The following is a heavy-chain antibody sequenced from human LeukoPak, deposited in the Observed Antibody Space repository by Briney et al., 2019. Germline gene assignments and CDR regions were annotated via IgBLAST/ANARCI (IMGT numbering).Heavy chain of an antibody. CDR1: GGSISSYY. CDR2: IYYSGST. D-gene: IGHD6-19*01. V-gene: IGHV4-59*12. CDR3: ASVRGYSSGWYASGFDP. Sequence: PSETLSLTCTVSGGSISSYYWSWIRQPPGKGLEWIGYIYYSGSTNYNPSLKSRVTMSLDTSKNQFSLKLSSVTAADTAVYYCASVRGYSSGWYASGFDPWGQGTLVTVSS. J-gene: IGHJ5*02.